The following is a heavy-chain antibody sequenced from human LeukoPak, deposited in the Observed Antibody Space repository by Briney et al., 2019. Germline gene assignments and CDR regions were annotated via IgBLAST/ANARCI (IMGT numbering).Heavy chain of an antibody. CDR3: ARRFRDGYNGGWFDP. V-gene: IGHV5-51*01. J-gene: IGHJ5*02. D-gene: IGHD5-24*01. CDR1: GYSFTSYW. Sequence: GESLKISCKGSGYSFTSYWIGWVRQMPGKGLGWMGTIYPGDSDTRYSPSFQGQVTISADKSISTAYLQWSSLKASDTAMYYCARRFRDGYNGGWFDPWGQGTLVTVSS. CDR2: IYPGDSDT.